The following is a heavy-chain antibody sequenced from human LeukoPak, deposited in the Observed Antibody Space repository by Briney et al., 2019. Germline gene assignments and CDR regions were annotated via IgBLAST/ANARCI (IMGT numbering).Heavy chain of an antibody. CDR1: AYTFTSYD. CDR2: MNPNSGNT. J-gene: IGHJ5*02. CDR3: ATVGSIATAGTDLFDP. D-gene: IGHD6-13*01. Sequence: ASVKVSCKASAYTFTSYDINWVRQATGQGLEWMGWMNPNSGNTGYAQKFQGRVTMTRNTSISTAYMELSSLRSEDTAVYYCATVGSIATAGTDLFDPWGEGTLVTVSS. V-gene: IGHV1-8*01.